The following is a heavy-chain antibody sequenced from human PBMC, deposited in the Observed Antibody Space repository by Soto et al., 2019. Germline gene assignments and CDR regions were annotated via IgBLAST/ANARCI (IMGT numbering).Heavy chain of an antibody. D-gene: IGHD1-26*01. CDR1: GYTFTSYD. J-gene: IGHJ3*02. CDR2: MNPNSGNT. Sequence: QVQLVQSGAEVKKPGASVKVSCKTSGYTFTSYDINWGRQATGQGLEWMGWMNPNSGNTGYVQKLQGRVTMTRNTSISTASMKLSSLRSQDTAVYYCARERSSGAFDIWGQGTMVTVSS. CDR3: ARERSSGAFDI. V-gene: IGHV1-8*01.